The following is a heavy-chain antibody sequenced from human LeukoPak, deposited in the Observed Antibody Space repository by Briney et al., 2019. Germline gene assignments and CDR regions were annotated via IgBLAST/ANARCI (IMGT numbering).Heavy chain of an antibody. D-gene: IGHD3-10*01. CDR3: ARVGTGSWYFDL. V-gene: IGHV3-48*01. J-gene: IGHJ2*01. Sequence: PGGSLRLSCAASGLSFSSYTMMWVRQAPGKGLELISYISSKSRTVYYADSVKGRFTISRDNAKNTVYLQMNSLRAEDTAVYYCARVGTGSWYFDLWGRGTLVTFSS. CDR1: GLSFSSYT. CDR2: ISSKSRTV.